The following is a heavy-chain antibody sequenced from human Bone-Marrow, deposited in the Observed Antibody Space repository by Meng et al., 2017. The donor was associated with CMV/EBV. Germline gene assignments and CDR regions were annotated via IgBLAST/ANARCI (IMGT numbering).Heavy chain of an antibody. J-gene: IGHJ6*02. CDR2: INHSGST. CDR1: GGSFSGYY. Sequence: SETLSLTCAVYGGSFSGYYWSWIRQPPGKGLEWIGEINHSGSTNYNSSLKSRVTISVDTSKNQFSLKLSSVTAADTAVYYCARFTLSSSGCYYYYYGMDVWGQGTTVTVSS. D-gene: IGHD6-6*01. V-gene: IGHV4-34*01. CDR3: ARFTLSSSGCYYYYYGMDV.